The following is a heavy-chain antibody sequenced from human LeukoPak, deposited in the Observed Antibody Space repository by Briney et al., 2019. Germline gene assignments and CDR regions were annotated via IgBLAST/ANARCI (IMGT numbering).Heavy chain of an antibody. D-gene: IGHD6-25*01. CDR1: GFTVSNNY. CDR3: ARFAAGGSYYYYMDV. V-gene: IGHV3-66*01. CDR2: IYSGGST. J-gene: IGHJ6*03. Sequence: GGSLRLSCAASGFTVSNNYMTWVRQAPGKGLEWLSVIYSGGSTYYADSVKGRFTISRDNSKNTLYLQMNSLRADDTAVYYCARFAAGGSYYYYMDVWGKGTTVTVSS.